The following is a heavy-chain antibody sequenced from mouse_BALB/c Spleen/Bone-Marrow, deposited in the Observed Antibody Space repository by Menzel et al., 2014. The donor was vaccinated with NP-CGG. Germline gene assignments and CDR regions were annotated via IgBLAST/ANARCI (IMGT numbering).Heavy chain of an antibody. V-gene: IGHV1-9*01. Sequence: QVQLQQSGAELMKPGASVKISCKATGYTFSSYWIEWVKQRPGHGLEWIGEILPGSGSTNYNDKFKGKATFTADTSSNTAYIHHSSLTSEDPAVYYCARGGGGGGYWCFDVWGAGTTVTVSS. CDR3: ARGGGGGGYWCFDV. CDR1: GYTFSSYW. J-gene: IGHJ1*01. CDR2: ILPGSGST.